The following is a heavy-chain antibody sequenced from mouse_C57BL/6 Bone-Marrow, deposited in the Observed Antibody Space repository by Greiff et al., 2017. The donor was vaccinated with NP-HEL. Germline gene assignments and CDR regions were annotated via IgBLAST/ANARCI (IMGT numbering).Heavy chain of an antibody. D-gene: IGHD1-1*01. CDR2: IDPENGDT. CDR1: GFNIKDDY. J-gene: IGHJ2*01. CDR3: TTGTVVATGFDY. V-gene: IGHV14-4*01. Sequence: EVQLQESGAELVRPGASVKLSCTASGFNIKDDYMHWVKQRPEQGLEWIGWIDPENGDTEYASKFQGKATITAATSSNTAYPQLSSLKSADTAVYYCTTGTVVATGFDYWGQGTTLTVSS.